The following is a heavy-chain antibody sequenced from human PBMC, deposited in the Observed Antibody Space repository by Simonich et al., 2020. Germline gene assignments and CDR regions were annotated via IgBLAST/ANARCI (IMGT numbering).Heavy chain of an antibody. Sequence: GGGLVQPGGSLRLSCAASGFTFSSYAMSWVRQAPGKGLEWVSAISGSGGSTYYADSVKGRFTISRDNSKNTRYLKMNSLRAEDTAVYYCAKDLGERITMIVVVIDAFDIWGQGTMVTVSS. D-gene: IGHD3-22*01. CDR3: AKDLGERITMIVVVIDAFDI. CDR1: GFTFSSYA. V-gene: IGHV3-23*01. CDR2: ISGSGGST. J-gene: IGHJ3*02.